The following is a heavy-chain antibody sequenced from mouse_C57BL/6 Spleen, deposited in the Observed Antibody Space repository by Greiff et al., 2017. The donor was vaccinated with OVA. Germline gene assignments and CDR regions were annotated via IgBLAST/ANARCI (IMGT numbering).Heavy chain of an antibody. CDR1: GFSLTSYG. CDR3: ARKGGDYDPFAY. Sequence: VMLVESGPGLVQPSQSLSITCTVSGFSLTSYGVHWVRQSPGKGLEWLGVIWSGGSTDYNAAFISRLSISKDNSKSQVFFKMNSLQADDTAIYYCARKGGDYDPFAYWGQGTLVTVSA. J-gene: IGHJ3*01. D-gene: IGHD2-4*01. CDR2: IWSGGST. V-gene: IGHV2-2*01.